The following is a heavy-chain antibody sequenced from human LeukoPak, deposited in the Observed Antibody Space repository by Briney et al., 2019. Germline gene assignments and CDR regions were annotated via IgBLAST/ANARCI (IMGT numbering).Heavy chain of an antibody. CDR3: AREPYYYDSSGYYYTYYFDY. D-gene: IGHD3-22*01. CDR1: GFTFSSYG. V-gene: IGHV3-33*01. Sequence: GGSLRLSCAASGFTFSSYGMHWVRQAPGKGLEWVAVIWYDGSNKYYADSVKGRFTISRDNSKNTLYLQMNSLRAEDTAVYYCAREPYYYDSSGYYYTYYFDYWGQGTLVTVSS. CDR2: IWYDGSNK. J-gene: IGHJ4*02.